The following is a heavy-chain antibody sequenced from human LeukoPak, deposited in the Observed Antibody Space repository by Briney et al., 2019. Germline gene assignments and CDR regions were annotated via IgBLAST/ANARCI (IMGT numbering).Heavy chain of an antibody. D-gene: IGHD4/OR15-4a*01. CDR1: GFAFSSIA. J-gene: IGHJ4*02. Sequence: PGGSLRLSCAASGFAFSSIAMSWVRRAPGRGLEWVSSISSSSVYTYYADSMKGRFTISRDNAKNSLYLQMNSLRDEDTAVYYCAREVLDGAFDYWGQGTLVTASS. V-gene: IGHV3-21*06. CDR3: AREVLDGAFDY. CDR2: ISSSSVYT.